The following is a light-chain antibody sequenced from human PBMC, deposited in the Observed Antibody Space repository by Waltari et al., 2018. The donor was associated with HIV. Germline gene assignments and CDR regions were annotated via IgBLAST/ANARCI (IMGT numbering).Light chain of an antibody. J-gene: IGKJ2*01. CDR3: QQRSNWPPYT. V-gene: IGKV3-11*01. CDR2: DAS. CDR1: QSVRSY. Sequence: EIVLTPSPATLSLSPGERATLSCRASQSVRSYLAWYQQKPGQAPRLLIYDASKRPTGIPARFSGSGSGTDFTLTISSLESEDSAVYYCQQRSNWPPYTFGQGTKLEIK.